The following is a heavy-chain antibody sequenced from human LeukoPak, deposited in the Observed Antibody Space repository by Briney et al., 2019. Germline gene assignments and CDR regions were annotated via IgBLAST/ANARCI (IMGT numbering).Heavy chain of an antibody. D-gene: IGHD2-2*01. CDR1: GYSFTSDW. J-gene: IGHJ4*02. CDR3: ARPGYCTTTICRGLDY. Sequence: GESLKISCKGSGYSFTSDWIGWVRQMPGKGLEWMGIIYPGDSDTRYSPSFQGQVTISADKSISTTYLQWSSLKASDTAMYYCARPGYCTTTICRGLDYWGQGTLVTVSS. CDR2: IYPGDSDT. V-gene: IGHV5-51*01.